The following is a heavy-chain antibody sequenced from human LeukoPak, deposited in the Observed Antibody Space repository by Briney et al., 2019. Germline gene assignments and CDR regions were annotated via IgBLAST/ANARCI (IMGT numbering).Heavy chain of an antibody. CDR1: GFTFSIYA. CDR2: ISYDGSNK. CDR3: VREWGSITMIVVGTFAY. D-gene: IGHD3-22*01. V-gene: IGHV3-30*04. Sequence: GRSLRLSCAASGFTFSIYAMQWVRQAPGKGLECVADISYDGSNKNYADSVKGRDTLSRDNSKNTLYLQMNSLRAEDTAVYYSVREWGSITMIVVGTFAYWGEGTLVTLPS. J-gene: IGHJ4*02.